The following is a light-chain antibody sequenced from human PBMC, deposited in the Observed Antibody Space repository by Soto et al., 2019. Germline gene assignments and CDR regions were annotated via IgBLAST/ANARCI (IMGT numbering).Light chain of an antibody. J-gene: IGKJ4*01. CDR2: AAS. CDR3: QQYSDWPPLT. V-gene: IGKV3-15*01. Sequence: EIVMTQSPATLSVSPGERATLSCRASQSVGSNFAWYQQKPGQAPRLLIYAASTRATGIPARFSGSGYGTEFTLSISSLQSEDFAIYYCQQYSDWPPLTFGGGTKVEIK. CDR1: QSVGSN.